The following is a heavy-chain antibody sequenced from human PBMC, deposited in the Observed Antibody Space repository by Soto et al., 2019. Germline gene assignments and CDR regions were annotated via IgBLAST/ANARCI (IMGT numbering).Heavy chain of an antibody. CDR2: ISRSSSTI. Sequence: GGSLRLSCAASGFTFSSYSMNWVRQAPGKGLEWVSYISRSSSTIYYADSVKGRFTISRDNSGNTLFLEMYSLRAEDTAVYYCARYIPGVRYYGMDVWGQGTTVTVSS. D-gene: IGHD2-2*01. CDR3: ARYIPGVRYYGMDV. V-gene: IGHV3-48*01. J-gene: IGHJ6*02. CDR1: GFTFSSYS.